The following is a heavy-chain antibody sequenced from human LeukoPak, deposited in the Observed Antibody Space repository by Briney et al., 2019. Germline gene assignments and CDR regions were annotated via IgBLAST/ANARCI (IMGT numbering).Heavy chain of an antibody. V-gene: IGHV1-24*01. CDR2: FDPEDGET. Sequence: ASVKVSCKVSGYTLTELSMHWVRQAPGKGLEWMGGFDPEDGETIYAQKFQGRVTMTEDTSTDTAYMELRSLRSDDTAVYYCARATPRNMVLRYDLGDYWGQGTLVTVSS. CDR1: GYTLTELS. D-gene: IGHD3-9*01. J-gene: IGHJ4*02. CDR3: ARATPRNMVLRYDLGDY.